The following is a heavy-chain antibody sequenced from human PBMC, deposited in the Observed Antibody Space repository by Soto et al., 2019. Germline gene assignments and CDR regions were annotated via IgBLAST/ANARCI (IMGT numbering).Heavy chain of an antibody. D-gene: IGHD5-12*01. Sequence: VTLSLTCAVSGGSISSSNWWSWVRQPPGKGLEWIGEIYHSGSTNYNPSLKSRVTISVDKSKNQFSLKLSSVTAADTAVYYCARGATIPYYYYGMDVWGQGTTVTVSS. CDR3: ARGATIPYYYYGMDV. CDR1: GGSISSSNW. J-gene: IGHJ6*02. CDR2: IYHSGST. V-gene: IGHV4-4*02.